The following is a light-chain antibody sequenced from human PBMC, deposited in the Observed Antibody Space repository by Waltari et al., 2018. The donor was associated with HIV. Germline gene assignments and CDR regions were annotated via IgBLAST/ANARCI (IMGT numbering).Light chain of an antibody. CDR3: SSYTRSSTHVV. CDR2: EVS. Sequence: QSALTQPASVSGSPGQSITISCPGTSSDVGGYNYVSWYQQHPGKAPKLMIYEVSNRPSGVSNRFSGSKSGNTASLTISGLQAEDEADYYCSSYTRSSTHVVFGGGTKLTVL. J-gene: IGLJ2*01. V-gene: IGLV2-14*01. CDR1: SSDVGGYNY.